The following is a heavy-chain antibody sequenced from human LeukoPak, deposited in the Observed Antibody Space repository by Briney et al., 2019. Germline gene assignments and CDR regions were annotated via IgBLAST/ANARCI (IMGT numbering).Heavy chain of an antibody. Sequence: PGGSLRLSCAASGFTFSSYAMSWVRQAPGKGLEWVSVIYSDGSTYYADSVKGRFTLSRDNSKNTLYLQMNSLRAEDTAVYYCARDWNYFSCWGQGTLVTVSS. D-gene: IGHD1-1*01. CDR2: IYSDGST. CDR1: GFTFSSYA. CDR3: ARDWNYFSC. V-gene: IGHV3-66*01. J-gene: IGHJ4*02.